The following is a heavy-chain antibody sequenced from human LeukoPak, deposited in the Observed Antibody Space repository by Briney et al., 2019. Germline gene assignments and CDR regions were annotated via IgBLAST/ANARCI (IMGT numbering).Heavy chain of an antibody. Sequence: SQTLSLTCAVSGGSISSGSYSWSRIRQPPGKGLEWIGYFFYSGSTYYNPSLKSRITISVDTSKNQFSLKLSSVTAADTAVYYCARGAGSTISNDAFDIWGQGTMVTVSS. CDR3: ARGAGSTISNDAFDI. CDR1: GGSISSGSYS. CDR2: FFYSGST. J-gene: IGHJ3*02. D-gene: IGHD5-24*01. V-gene: IGHV4-30-4*07.